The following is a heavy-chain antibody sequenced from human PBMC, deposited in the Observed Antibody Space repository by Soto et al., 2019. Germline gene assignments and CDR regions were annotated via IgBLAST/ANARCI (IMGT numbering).Heavy chain of an antibody. D-gene: IGHD4-17*01. CDR3: ATDYGDYVGFDP. Sequence: SVKVSCKVSGYTLTELSMHWVRQAPVKGLEWMGGFDPEDGETIYAQKFQGRVTMTEDTSTDTAYMELSSLRSEDTAVYYCATDYGDYVGFDPWGQGTLVTVSS. CDR2: FDPEDGET. J-gene: IGHJ5*02. CDR1: GYTLTELS. V-gene: IGHV1-24*01.